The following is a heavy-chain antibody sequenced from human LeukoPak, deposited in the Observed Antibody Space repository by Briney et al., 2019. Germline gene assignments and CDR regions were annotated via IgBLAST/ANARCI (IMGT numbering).Heavy chain of an antibody. V-gene: IGHV3-23*01. Sequence: GGSLRLSCAASGFTVSSNYMSWVRQAPGKGLEWVSAISGSGGSTYYADSVKGRFTISRDNSKNTLYLQMNSLRAEDTAVYYCAKSTVTYYFDCWGQGTLVTVSS. J-gene: IGHJ4*02. D-gene: IGHD4-17*01. CDR1: GFTVSSNY. CDR3: AKSTVTYYFDC. CDR2: ISGSGGST.